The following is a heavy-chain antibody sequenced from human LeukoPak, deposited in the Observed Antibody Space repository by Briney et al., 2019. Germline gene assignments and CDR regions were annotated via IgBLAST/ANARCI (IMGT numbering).Heavy chain of an antibody. CDR1: GITLSNYG. CDR2: IGVGGTT. V-gene: IGHV3-23*01. Sequence: PGGSLRLSCAVSGITLSNYGMSWVRQAPGKGLEWVSGIGVGGTTYYADSVKGRFAISRDTSKNTLYLQMNSLRAEDTAVYYCAKTQGYYDCWGQGTLVTVSS. CDR3: AKTQGYYDC. J-gene: IGHJ4*02. D-gene: IGHD3-22*01.